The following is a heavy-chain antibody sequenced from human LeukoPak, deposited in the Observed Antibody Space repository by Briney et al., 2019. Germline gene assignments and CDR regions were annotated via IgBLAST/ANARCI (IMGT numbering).Heavy chain of an antibody. Sequence: GGSLRLSCAASGFTFSSYSMNWVRQAPGKGLEWVSSISSSSSYIYYADSVKGRFTISRDNSKNTLYLQMNSLRAEDTAVYYCAKDIQERFDYWGQGTLVTVSS. V-gene: IGHV3-21*04. CDR3: AKDIQERFDY. D-gene: IGHD2-21*01. CDR1: GFTFSSYS. CDR2: ISSSSSYI. J-gene: IGHJ4*02.